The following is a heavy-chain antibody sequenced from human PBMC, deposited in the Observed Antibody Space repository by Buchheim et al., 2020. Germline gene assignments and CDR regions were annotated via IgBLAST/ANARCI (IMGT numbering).Heavy chain of an antibody. D-gene: IGHD1/OR15-1a*01. CDR1: GFPFTSYA. J-gene: IGHJ5*02. CDR3: TKDKQGRSDH. Sequence: EIQLLESGGDVIHPGGSLRLSCVASGFPFTSYALSWVRQAPGKGLEWVSSISGNGLTTYYADSVKGRFTISRDSSKSSLFLQMNSLRAEDTAIYFCTKDKQGRSDHWGQG. V-gene: IGHV3-23*01. CDR2: ISGNGLTT.